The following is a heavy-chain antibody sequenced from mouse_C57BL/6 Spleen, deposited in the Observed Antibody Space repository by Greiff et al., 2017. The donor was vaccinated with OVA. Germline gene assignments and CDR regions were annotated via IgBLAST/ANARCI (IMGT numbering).Heavy chain of an antibody. Sequence: QVQLKESGPELVKPGASVKISCKASGFAFSGSWMNWVKQRPGKGLEWIGRINPGGGDTNYKGKFKGKATLTADKSSSTAYMQLSSLTSDDSSVYFSARSYSYGSCYLYFDFWGPGTTVTVSS. CDR3: ARSYSYGSCYLYFDF. CDR1: GFAFSGSW. D-gene: IGHD1-1*01. CDR2: INPGGGDT. J-gene: IGHJ1*01. V-gene: IGHV1-82*01.